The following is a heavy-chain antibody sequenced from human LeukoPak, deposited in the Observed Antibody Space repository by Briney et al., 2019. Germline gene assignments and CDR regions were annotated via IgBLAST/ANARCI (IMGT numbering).Heavy chain of an antibody. Sequence: SETLSLTCTVSGGSISSYYWSWIRQPPGKGLEWIGFIYTSGSTNYNPSLKSRVTISIDTSKNQFSLKLSSVTAADTAVYYCAKDPPYGSGLRWGQGTLVTVSS. D-gene: IGHD3-10*01. CDR1: GGSISSYY. CDR2: IYTSGST. CDR3: AKDPPYGSGLR. V-gene: IGHV4-4*09. J-gene: IGHJ4*02.